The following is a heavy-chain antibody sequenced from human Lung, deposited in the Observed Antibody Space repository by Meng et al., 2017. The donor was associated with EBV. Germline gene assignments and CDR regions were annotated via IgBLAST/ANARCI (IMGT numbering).Heavy chain of an antibody. CDR1: GGSICRCGYS. CDR2: IYHSGST. V-gene: IGHV4-30-2*01. D-gene: IGHD5-18*01. J-gene: IGHJ4*02. Sequence: QQQLQESGSGLVKPYQTPSLTWAVSGGSICRCGYSWSWIRQPPGKGLEWIGYIYHSGSTNYNPSLKSRVTISVDRSKNQFSLKLSSVTAADTAVYYCARGVSDTAMVPYYFDYWGQGTLVTVSS. CDR3: ARGVSDTAMVPYYFDY.